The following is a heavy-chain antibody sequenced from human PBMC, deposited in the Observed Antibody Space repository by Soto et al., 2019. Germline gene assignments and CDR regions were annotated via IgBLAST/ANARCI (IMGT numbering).Heavy chain of an antibody. V-gene: IGHV1-24*01. Sequence: GASVKVSCEVSGYTLTELSMHWVRQAPGKGLEWMGGFDPEDGETIYAQKFQGRVTMTEDTSTDTAYMELSSLRSEDTAVYYCATGLTIFGVVLAFDIWGQGTMVTVSS. J-gene: IGHJ3*02. CDR1: GYTLTELS. CDR2: FDPEDGET. D-gene: IGHD3-3*01. CDR3: ATGLTIFGVVLAFDI.